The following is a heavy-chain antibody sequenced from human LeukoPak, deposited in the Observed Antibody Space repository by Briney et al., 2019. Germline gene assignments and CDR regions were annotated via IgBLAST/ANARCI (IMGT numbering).Heavy chain of an antibody. CDR1: GFTFSSRDW. D-gene: IGHD2-15*01. V-gene: IGHV3-7*03. J-gene: IGHJ4*02. CDR3: ARARWWYDY. CDR2: IKQDGSEK. Sequence: GSLRLSCAASGFTFSSRDWMTWVRQAPGKGLEWVANIKQDGSEKYYVDSVKGRFTISRDNAKNSLYLQMNSLRAEDTAVYYCARARWWYDYWGQGTLVTVSS.